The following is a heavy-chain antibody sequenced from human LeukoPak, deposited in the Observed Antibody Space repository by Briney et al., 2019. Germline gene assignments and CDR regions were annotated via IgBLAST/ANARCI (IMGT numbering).Heavy chain of an antibody. CDR3: AITPGDYYDSSGYFDY. Sequence: GESLQISCKGSGYSFTSYWIGWVRQMPGKGLEWMGIIYPGDSDTRYGPSFQGQVTISADKSISTAYLQWSSLKASDTAMYYCAITPGDYYDSSGYFDYWGQGTLVTVSS. D-gene: IGHD3-22*01. CDR1: GYSFTSYW. J-gene: IGHJ4*02. CDR2: IYPGDSDT. V-gene: IGHV5-51*01.